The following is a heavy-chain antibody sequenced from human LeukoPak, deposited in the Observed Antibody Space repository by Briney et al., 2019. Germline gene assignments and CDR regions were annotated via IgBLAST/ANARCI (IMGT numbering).Heavy chain of an antibody. J-gene: IGHJ4*02. CDR2: IYYSGST. CDR3: ARLDRNYDFWSGYYRDFDY. V-gene: IGHV4-39*01. CDR1: GGSISSSSYY. Sequence: SETLSLTCTVSGGSISSSSYYWGWIRQPPGKGLEWIGSIYYSGSTYYNPFLKSRVTISVDTSKNQFSLKLSSVTAADTAVYYCARLDRNYDFWSGYYRDFDYWGQGTLVTVSS. D-gene: IGHD3-3*01.